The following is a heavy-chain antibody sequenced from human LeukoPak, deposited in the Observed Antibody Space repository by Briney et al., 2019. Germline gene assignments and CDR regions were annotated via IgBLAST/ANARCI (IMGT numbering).Heavy chain of an antibody. CDR2: IYYSGST. J-gene: IGHJ4*02. D-gene: IGHD5-18*01. CDR1: GGSISSYY. V-gene: IGHV4-59*08. CDR3: ARIFIGNGYSSYFDC. Sequence: SETLSLTCTVPGGSISSYYWSWIRQPPGKGLEWIGYIYYSGSTNYNPSLKSRVTTSVDMSKNQFSLRLRPVTAADTAVYYCARIFIGNGYSSYFDCWGQGTLVTVSS.